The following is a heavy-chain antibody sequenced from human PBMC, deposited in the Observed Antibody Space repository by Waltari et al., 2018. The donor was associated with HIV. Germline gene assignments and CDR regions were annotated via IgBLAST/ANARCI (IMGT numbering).Heavy chain of an antibody. CDR3: AREDGYSSSSGWFDP. V-gene: IGHV1-69*01. J-gene: IGHJ5*02. Sequence: QVQLVQSGAEVKKPGSSVKVSCKASGGTFSSYAISWVRQAPGQGLEWMGGSIPSFGTANYAQKVQGRVTITADESTSTAYMELSSLRSEDTAVYYCAREDGYSSSSGWFDPWGQGTLVTVSS. CDR2: SIPSFGTA. CDR1: GGTFSSYA. D-gene: IGHD6-6*01.